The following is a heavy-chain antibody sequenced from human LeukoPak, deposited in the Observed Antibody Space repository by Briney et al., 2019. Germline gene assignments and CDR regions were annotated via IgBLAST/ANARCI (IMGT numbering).Heavy chain of an antibody. V-gene: IGHV1-18*01. CDR2: ISAYNGNT. CDR1: RYTFTSYG. J-gene: IGHJ5*02. Sequence: VSYTAPRYTFTSYGISWVRQAPRQGLKWMGWISAYNGNTNYAQKLQGTVTMTTNTSTSTAYMELRSLRSDDTAVYCCARAYLGYSRFDPWGQGALVTVSS. CDR3: ARAYLGYSRFDP. D-gene: IGHD5-18*01.